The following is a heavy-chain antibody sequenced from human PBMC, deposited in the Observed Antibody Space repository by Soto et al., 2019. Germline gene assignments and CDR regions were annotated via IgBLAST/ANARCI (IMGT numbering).Heavy chain of an antibody. D-gene: IGHD6-13*01. CDR3: ARLPHSSSSWSQYNWFDP. Sequence: SVKVSCKASGGTFSGYAISWVRQAPGQGLEWMGGIIPIFGTANYAQKFQGRVTITADESTSTAYMELSSLRSEDTAVYYCARLPHSSSSWSQYNWFDPWGQGTLVTVSS. CDR1: GGTFSGYA. CDR2: IIPIFGTA. J-gene: IGHJ5*02. V-gene: IGHV1-69*13.